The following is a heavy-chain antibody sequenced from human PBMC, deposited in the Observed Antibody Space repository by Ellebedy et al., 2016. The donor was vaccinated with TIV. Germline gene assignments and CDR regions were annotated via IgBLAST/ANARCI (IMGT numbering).Heavy chain of an antibody. Sequence: ASVKVSXXASGYTFTSYGISWVRQAPGQGIEWMGWISAYNGNTNYAQKLQGRVTMTTDTSTSTAYMELSSLRSEDTAVYYCARGGSGWSHHAEYFQQWGQGTLVTVSS. D-gene: IGHD6-19*01. V-gene: IGHV1-18*01. CDR3: ARGGSGWSHHAEYFQQ. CDR1: GYTFTSYG. J-gene: IGHJ1*01. CDR2: ISAYNGNT.